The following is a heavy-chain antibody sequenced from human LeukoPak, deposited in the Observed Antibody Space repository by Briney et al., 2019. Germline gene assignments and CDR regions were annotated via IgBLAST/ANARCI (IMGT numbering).Heavy chain of an antibody. CDR1: GGSISSYY. D-gene: IGHD6-13*01. CDR3: ARHPAAANWFDP. CDR2: IYYSGST. Sequence: TSETLPLTCTVSGGSISSYYWSWIRQPPGKGLEWIGYIYYSGSTNYNPSLKSRVTISVDTSKNQFSLKLSSVTAADTAVYYCARHPAAANWFDPWGQGTLVTVSS. V-gene: IGHV4-59*08. J-gene: IGHJ5*02.